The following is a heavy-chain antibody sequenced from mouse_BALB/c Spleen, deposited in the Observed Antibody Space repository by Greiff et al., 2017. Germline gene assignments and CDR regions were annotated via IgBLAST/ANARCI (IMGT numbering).Heavy chain of an antibody. D-gene: IGHD1-2*01. V-gene: IGHV5-6*01. Sequence: EVQRVESGGDLVKPGGSLKLSCAASGFTFSSYGMSWVRQTPDKRLEWVATISSGGSYTYYPDSVKGRFTISRDNAKNTLYLQMSSLKSEDTAMYYCARPITTATYAMDYWGQGTSVTVSS. J-gene: IGHJ4*01. CDR3: ARPITTATYAMDY. CDR1: GFTFSSYG. CDR2: ISSGGSYT.